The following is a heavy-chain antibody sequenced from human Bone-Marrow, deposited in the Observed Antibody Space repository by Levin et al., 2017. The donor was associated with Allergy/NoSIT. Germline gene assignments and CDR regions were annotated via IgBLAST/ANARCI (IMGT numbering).Heavy chain of an antibody. CDR2: IAGSDGHI. CDR1: GFTFNSNT. V-gene: IGHV3-23*01. Sequence: AGGSLRLSCVASGFTFNSNTMNWVRQAPGKGPEWVSSIAGSDGHIYYADSVKGRFTISRDISKNTLYLQMNSLRADDTAVYYCVRRGPTEWGHFDYWGQGTLVTVSS. CDR3: VRRGPTEWGHFDY. D-gene: IGHD3-16*01. J-gene: IGHJ4*02.